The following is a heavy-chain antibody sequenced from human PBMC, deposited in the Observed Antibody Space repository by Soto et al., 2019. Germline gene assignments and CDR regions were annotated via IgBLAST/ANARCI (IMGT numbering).Heavy chain of an antibody. CDR1: GLSFSSDS. Sequence: EVQLVESGGGLVKPGGSLRLSCTASGLSFSSDSMNWVRQAPGKGLEWVSSISGSSSYIYYADSVKGRFTISRDNAKNTVYLQMNSLRAEDTAVYYCARGLCYCNVPRGSGAFDMWGQGTMVTVSS. J-gene: IGHJ3*02. CDR2: ISGSSSYI. V-gene: IGHV3-21*01. D-gene: IGHD3-10*02. CDR3: ARGLCYCNVPRGSGAFDM.